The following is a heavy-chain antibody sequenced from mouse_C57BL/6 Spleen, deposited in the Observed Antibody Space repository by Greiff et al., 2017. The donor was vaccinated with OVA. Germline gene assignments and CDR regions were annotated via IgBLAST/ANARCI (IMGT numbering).Heavy chain of an antibody. CDR1: GFTFSDYG. V-gene: IGHV5-17*01. D-gene: IGHD4-1*01. Sequence: EVQLVESGGGLVKPGGSLKLSCAASGFTFSDYGMHWVRQAPEKGLEWVAYISSGSSTIYYANTVKGRFTISRDNAKNTLFLQMTSLRSEDTAMYYCARPLTGTWFAYWGQGTLVTVSA. CDR3: ARPLTGTWFAY. CDR2: ISSGSSTI. J-gene: IGHJ3*01.